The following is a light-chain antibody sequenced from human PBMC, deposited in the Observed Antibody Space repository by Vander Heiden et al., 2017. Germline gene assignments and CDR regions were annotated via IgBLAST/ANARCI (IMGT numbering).Light chain of an antibody. CDR1: QTISNY. Sequence: DIQMTQAPSSLSASVGDRITITCRASQTISNYLHWYQQPPRTAPQLLIFASSSLQDGVPSRFSGSCSGTVFPLTISGLPPEYFASYYCQHGYNSPRTFGQGTMLEIK. J-gene: IGKJ1*01. V-gene: IGKV1-39*01. CDR2: ASS. CDR3: QHGYNSPRT.